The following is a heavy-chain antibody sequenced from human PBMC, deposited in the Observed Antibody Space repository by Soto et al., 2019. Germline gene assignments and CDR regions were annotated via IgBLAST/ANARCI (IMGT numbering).Heavy chain of an antibody. V-gene: IGHV1-8*01. CDR1: GYAFSNND. CDR3: ARMATSGTLNWFDP. CDR2: MNPNSGNG. J-gene: IGHJ5*02. Sequence: ASVKVSCKASGYAFSNNDISWVRHVTGRGLEWMGWMNPNSGNGGYAQKFQGRVTMTRDTSTSTAYSELSSLASDDTAIYYCARMATSGTLNWFDPWGQGTLVTVSS.